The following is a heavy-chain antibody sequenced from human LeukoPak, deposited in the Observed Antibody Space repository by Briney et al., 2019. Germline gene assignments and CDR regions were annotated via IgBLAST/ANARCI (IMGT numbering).Heavy chain of an antibody. D-gene: IGHD3-9*01. CDR1: GGSISSSNW. Sequence: SGTLSLTCAVSGGSISSSNWWSWVRQPPGKGLEWIGEIYHSGSTNYNPSLKSRVTISVDKSKNQFSLKLSSVTAADTAVYYCARVRFDWLSHFDYWGQGTLVTVSS. CDR3: ARVRFDWLSHFDY. CDR2: IYHSGST. V-gene: IGHV4-4*02. J-gene: IGHJ4*02.